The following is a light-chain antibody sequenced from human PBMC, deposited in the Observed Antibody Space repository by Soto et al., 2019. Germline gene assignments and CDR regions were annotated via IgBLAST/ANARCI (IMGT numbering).Light chain of an antibody. V-gene: IGLV2-14*03. CDR1: SRDVGNYNY. J-gene: IGLJ2*01. CDR3: SSYTTSSNLI. Sequence: QSVLTQPASVSGSLGQSITISCTGTSRDVGNYNYASWYQHHTGRAPKLVIYDVNNRPAGISNRFSGSKSDNTASLIIFGLQAEDEADYYCSSYTTSSNLIFGGGTKVTDL. CDR2: DVN.